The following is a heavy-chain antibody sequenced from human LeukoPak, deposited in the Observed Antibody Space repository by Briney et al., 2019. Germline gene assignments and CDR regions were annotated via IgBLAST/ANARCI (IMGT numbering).Heavy chain of an antibody. CDR1: GGTFSSYA. V-gene: IGHV1-69*06. D-gene: IGHD6-19*01. CDR3: ASSTPGIAVAGTRFDY. CDR2: IIPIFGTA. J-gene: IGHJ4*02. Sequence: SVKVSCKASGGTFSSYAISWVRQAPGQGLEWMGRIIPIFGTANYAQKFQGGVTITADKSTSTAYMELSSLRSEDTAVYYCASSTPGIAVAGTRFDYWGQGTLVTVSS.